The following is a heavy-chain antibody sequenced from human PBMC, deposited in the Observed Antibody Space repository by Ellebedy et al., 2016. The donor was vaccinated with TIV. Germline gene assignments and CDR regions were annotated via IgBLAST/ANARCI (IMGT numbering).Heavy chain of an antibody. J-gene: IGHJ3*02. CDR3: VREDRSSGRAGVGQI. D-gene: IGHD1-26*01. CDR1: GFTVNSNP. CDR2: MGLEEINK. Sequence: GESLKISCAASGFTVNSNPMHWVRQAPGKGLEWVTVMGLEEINKHYADSVKGRFTISRDTSGKTLYLQMNSLRVDDTAMYFCVREDRSSGRAGVGQIWGRGTMVTVSS. V-gene: IGHV3-30*04.